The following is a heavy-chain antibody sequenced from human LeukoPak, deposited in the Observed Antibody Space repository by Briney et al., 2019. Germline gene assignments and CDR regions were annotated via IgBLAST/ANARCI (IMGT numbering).Heavy chain of an antibody. CDR1: GFTFSTYS. Sequence: PGGSLRLSCAASGFTFSTYSMNWIRQAPGKGLEWVAYISDGTSTMYYTDSVKGRFTISRDDATNSLYLEMNSLRAEDTAVYYCVARGGWARFDYWGQGTPVTVSS. D-gene: IGHD6-19*01. J-gene: IGHJ4*02. V-gene: IGHV3-48*04. CDR2: ISDGTSTM. CDR3: VARGGWARFDY.